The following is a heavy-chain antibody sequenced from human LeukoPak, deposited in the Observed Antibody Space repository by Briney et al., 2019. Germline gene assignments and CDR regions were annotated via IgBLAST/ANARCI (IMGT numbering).Heavy chain of an antibody. V-gene: IGHV3-13*01. CDR1: GLTFSSYD. CDR3: AREGRSCSTAICEFDY. CDR2: IDTADNT. J-gene: IGHJ4*02. Sequence: GGSLRLSCATSGLTFSSYDMHWVRQATGKGLEWVSAIDTADNTYYPDSVKGRFTVSRENAKNSFYLQMNSLRAGDTAVYYCAREGRSCSTAICEFDYWGQGTLVTVSS. D-gene: IGHD2-8*01.